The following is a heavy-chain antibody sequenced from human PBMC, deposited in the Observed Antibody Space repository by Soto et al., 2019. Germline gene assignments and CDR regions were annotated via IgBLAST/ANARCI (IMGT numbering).Heavy chain of an antibody. CDR3: ASHYDMWSGYLSPVDY. V-gene: IGHV3-11*01. CDR1: GYTFSDYY. D-gene: IGHD3-3*01. Sequence: VQLVESGGDLVKRGGSLRLSCAASGYTFSDYYMSWIRQAPGKGLEWISYIDTSSTKIYYADSVKGRFTISRDNAKNSLYLEMNSLRDEDTAVYYCASHYDMWSGYLSPVDYWGQVTLVTVSS. CDR2: IDTSSTKI. J-gene: IGHJ4*02.